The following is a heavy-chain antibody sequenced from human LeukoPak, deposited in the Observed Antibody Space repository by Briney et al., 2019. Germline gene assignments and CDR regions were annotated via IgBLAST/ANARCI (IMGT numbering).Heavy chain of an antibody. CDR1: GGSFSGYY. D-gene: IGHD2-15*01. CDR2: INHSGST. Sequence: SETLSLTCAVYGGSFSGYYWSWIRQPPGKGLEWIGEINHSGSTNYNPSLKSRVTIPVDTSKNQFSLKLSSVTAADTAVYYCARLYCSGGSCYGWFDPWGQGTLVTVSS. V-gene: IGHV4-34*01. CDR3: ARLYCSGGSCYGWFDP. J-gene: IGHJ5*02.